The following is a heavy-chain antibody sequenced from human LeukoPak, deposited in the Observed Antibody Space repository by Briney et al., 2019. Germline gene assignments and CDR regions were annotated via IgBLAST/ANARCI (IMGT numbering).Heavy chain of an antibody. Sequence: ASVKVSCKASGYTFTGYYMHWVRQAPGQGLEWMGWINPNSGGTNYAQKFQGRVTMTRDTSISTAYMELSRLRSDDTAVYYCARDPLAVVVPAAMLGGSGADDAFDIWGQGTMVTVSS. CDR3: ARDPLAVVVPAAMLGGSGADDAFDI. D-gene: IGHD2-2*01. J-gene: IGHJ3*02. CDR2: INPNSGGT. V-gene: IGHV1-2*02. CDR1: GYTFTGYY.